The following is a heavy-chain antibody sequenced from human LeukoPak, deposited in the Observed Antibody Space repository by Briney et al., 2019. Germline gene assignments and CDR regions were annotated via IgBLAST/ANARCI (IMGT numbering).Heavy chain of an antibody. V-gene: IGHV4-39*07. J-gene: IGHJ4*02. CDR1: SRSISSSSYY. D-gene: IGHD4-17*01. Sequence: SEPLSLTCSVSSRSISSSSYYWGWIRQPRAKGLEWIGSIYYSGSTYYNPSLKSRVTISVDTSKNQFSLKLSSVTAADTAVYYCARGYGDYGSPTDYWGQGTLVTVSS. CDR3: ARGYGDYGSPTDY. CDR2: IYYSGST.